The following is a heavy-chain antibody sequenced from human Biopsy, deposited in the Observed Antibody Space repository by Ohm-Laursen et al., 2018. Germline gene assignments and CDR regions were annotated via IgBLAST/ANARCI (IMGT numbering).Heavy chain of an antibody. CDR3: ARDSGILNYGNFKYYHYYGMDV. V-gene: IGHV4-59*02. D-gene: IGHD4-11*01. Sequence: GTLSFTCTASGDTVTNFYWSWIRQPPGKGLEWIGPIYYRVKNNYNPSRQSRVSISVNTSRNQVSLTLSSVTAADTAVYYCARDSGILNYGNFKYYHYYGMDVWGQGTKVTVSS. J-gene: IGHJ6*02. CDR2: IYYRVKN. CDR1: GDTVTNFY.